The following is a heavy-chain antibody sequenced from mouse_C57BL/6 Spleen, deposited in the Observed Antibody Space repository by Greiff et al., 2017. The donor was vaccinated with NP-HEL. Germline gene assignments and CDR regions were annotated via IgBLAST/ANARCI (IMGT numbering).Heavy chain of an antibody. CDR1: GYTFTSYW. CDR3: ARGPGRDAMDY. J-gene: IGHJ4*01. CDR2: IYPSDSET. V-gene: IGHV1-61*01. Sequence: QLQQPGAELVRPGSSVKLSCKASGYTFTSYWMDWVKQRPGQGLEWIGNIYPSDSETHYNQKFKDKATLTVDKSSSTAYMQLSSLTSEDSAVYYCARGPGRDAMDYWGQGTSVTVSS.